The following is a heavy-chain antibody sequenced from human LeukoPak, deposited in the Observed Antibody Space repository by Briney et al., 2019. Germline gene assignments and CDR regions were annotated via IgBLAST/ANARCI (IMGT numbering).Heavy chain of an antibody. CDR3: ARDPYSSSSFDY. CDR1: GGSISSSSYY. D-gene: IGHD6-6*01. Sequence: PSETLSLTCTVSGGSISSSSYYWGWIRQPPGKGLEWIGSIYYSGSTYYNPSLKSRVTISVDTSKYQFSLKLSSVTAADTAVYYCARDPYSSSSFDYWGQGTLVTVSS. J-gene: IGHJ4*02. CDR2: IYYSGST. V-gene: IGHV4-39*07.